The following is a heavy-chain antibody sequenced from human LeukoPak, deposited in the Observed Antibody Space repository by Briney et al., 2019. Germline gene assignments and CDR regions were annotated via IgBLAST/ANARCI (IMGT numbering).Heavy chain of an antibody. V-gene: IGHV3-64*01. J-gene: IGHJ4*02. CDR1: GLTFSSNA. D-gene: IGHD2-8*01. Sequence: GGSLSLSCAASGLTFSSNAMHWVRQAPGKGLEYVSVISSDGARTHYANSVKGRFTISRDNAKNTIDLQMGSLRPEDTAVYYCARKGYGVNYFDYWGQGTLVTVSS. CDR3: ARKGYGVNYFDY. CDR2: ISSDGART.